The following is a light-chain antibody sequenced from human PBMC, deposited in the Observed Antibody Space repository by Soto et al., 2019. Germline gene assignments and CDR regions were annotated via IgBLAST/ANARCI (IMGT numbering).Light chain of an antibody. CDR2: EVS. V-gene: IGLV2-8*01. Sequence: QSVLTQPPSASGSPGQSVTISCTGTSSDVGGYNYVSWYQQHPGKAPKLIIYEVSKWPSGIPDRFSGSKSGNTASLTVSGLQGEDEADYYCNAYAGSNNWVFGGGTKVTVL. CDR1: SSDVGGYNY. J-gene: IGLJ3*02. CDR3: NAYAGSNNWV.